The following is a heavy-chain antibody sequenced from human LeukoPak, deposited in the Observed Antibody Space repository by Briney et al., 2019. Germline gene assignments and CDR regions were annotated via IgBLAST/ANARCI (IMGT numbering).Heavy chain of an antibody. J-gene: IGHJ3*02. D-gene: IGHD3-10*01. V-gene: IGHV1-2*02. CDR3: ARGLTGQDMVRGVIITPNDAFDI. CDR1: GYTFTSYY. CDR2: INPNSGGT. Sequence: GASVKVSCKASGYTFTSYYMHWVRQAPGQGLEWMGWINPNSGGTNYAQKFQGRVTMTRDTSISTAYMELSRLRSDDTAVYYCARGLTGQDMVRGVIITPNDAFDIWGQGTMVTVSS.